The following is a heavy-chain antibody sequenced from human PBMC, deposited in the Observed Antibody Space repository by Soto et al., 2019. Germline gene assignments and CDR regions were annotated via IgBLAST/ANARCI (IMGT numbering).Heavy chain of an antibody. V-gene: IGHV1-69*01. D-gene: IGHD2-21*01. Sequence: QVQLVQSGAEVKKPGSSVKVSCKASGGTFSSYAISWVRQAPGQGLEWMGGIIPIFGTANYAQKFQGRVTITTDESTSTAYMELSSLRSEDTAVYYCAAPGEVVLADRYYFDYWGQGTLVTVSS. CDR1: GGTFSSYA. J-gene: IGHJ4*02. CDR3: AAPGEVVLADRYYFDY. CDR2: IIPIFGTA.